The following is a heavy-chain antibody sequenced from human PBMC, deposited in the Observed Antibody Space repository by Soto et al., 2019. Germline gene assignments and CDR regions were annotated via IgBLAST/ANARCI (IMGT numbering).Heavy chain of an antibody. J-gene: IGHJ5*02. D-gene: IGHD2-8*02. CDR2: IYWDDDK. V-gene: IGHV2-5*02. CDR3: AHEVVYAIATGWFVP. CDR1: GFSLSTSGVG. Sequence: QITLKESGPTLVKPTQTLTLTCTFSGFSLSTSGVGVGWIHQPPGKALEWLALIYWDDDKRYSPSLKSRLTITKDTSNNQVVLTMTNMDSVDTGTYYCAHEVVYAIATGWFVPWGQGTLVTVSS.